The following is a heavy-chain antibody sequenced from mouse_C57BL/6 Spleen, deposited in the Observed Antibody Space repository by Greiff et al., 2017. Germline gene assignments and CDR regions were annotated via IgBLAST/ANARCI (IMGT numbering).Heavy chain of an antibody. D-gene: IGHD2-2*01. V-gene: IGHV1-61*01. CDR2: IYPSDSET. CDR1: GYTFTSYW. J-gene: IGHJ3*01. CDR3: ARGAYGYPFAY. Sequence: QVQLQQPGAELVRPGSSVKLSCKASGYTFTSYWMDWVKQRPGQGLEWIGNIYPSDSETHYNQKFKYKATLTVDKSSSTAYMQLSSLTSEDSAVYYCARGAYGYPFAYWGQGTLVTVSA.